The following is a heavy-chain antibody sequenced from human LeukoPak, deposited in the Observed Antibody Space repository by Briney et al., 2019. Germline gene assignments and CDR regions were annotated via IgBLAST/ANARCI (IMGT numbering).Heavy chain of an antibody. J-gene: IGHJ4*02. D-gene: IGHD3-3*01. CDR3: AKEDRAHGIRFLEWLLAPIDY. CDR1: GFTFSSYA. CDR2: ISGSGGST. Sequence: GGSLRLSCAASGFTFSSYAMSWVRQAPGKGLEWVSAISGSGGSTYYADSVKGRFTISRDNSKNTLYLQMNSLRAEDTAVYYCAKEDRAHGIRFLEWLLAPIDYWSQGTLVTVSS. V-gene: IGHV3-23*01.